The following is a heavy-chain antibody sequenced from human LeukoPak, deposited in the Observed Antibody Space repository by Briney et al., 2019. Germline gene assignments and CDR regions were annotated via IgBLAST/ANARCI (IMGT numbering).Heavy chain of an antibody. CDR3: ARDMQRWLQSGTGFDP. D-gene: IGHD5-24*01. J-gene: IGHJ5*02. V-gene: IGHV1-46*01. Sequence: GASMKVPCKASGYTFTSYYMHWVRQAPGQGLEWMGIINPSGGSTSYAQKFQGRVTMTRDTSTSTVYMELSSLRSEDTAVYYCARDMQRWLQSGTGFDPWGQGTLVTVSS. CDR1: GYTFTSYY. CDR2: INPSGGST.